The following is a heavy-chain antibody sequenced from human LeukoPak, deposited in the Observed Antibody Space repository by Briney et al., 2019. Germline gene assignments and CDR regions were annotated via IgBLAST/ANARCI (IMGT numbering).Heavy chain of an antibody. CDR2: INPGGGDR. V-gene: IGHV3-7*01. CDR1: GFTFSGFS. Sequence: GGSLRLSCAASGFTFSGFSMSWVRQAPGKGLEWVANINPGGGDRYYVDSAKGRFTISRDNAKNSLYLQMNSLRAEDTAVYYCAKMLATIGFGHYFDYWGQGTLVTVSS. J-gene: IGHJ4*02. CDR3: AKMLATIGFGHYFDY. D-gene: IGHD5-12*01.